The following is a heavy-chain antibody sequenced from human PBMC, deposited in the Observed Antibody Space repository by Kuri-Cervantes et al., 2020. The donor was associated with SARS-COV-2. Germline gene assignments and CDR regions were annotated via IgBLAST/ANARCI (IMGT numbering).Heavy chain of an antibody. CDR2: ISAYNGNT. CDR1: GYTFASYG. V-gene: IGHV1-18*01. Sequence: ASVKVSCKASGYTFASYGLSWVRQAPGQGLEWMGWISAYNGNTNYAQQVQDRVTLTRDASTSTVYMELSSLRSEDTAVYYCARDGGGGKDGYNFDYWGQGTLVTVSS. J-gene: IGHJ4*02. D-gene: IGHD5-24*01. CDR3: ARDGGGGKDGYNFDY.